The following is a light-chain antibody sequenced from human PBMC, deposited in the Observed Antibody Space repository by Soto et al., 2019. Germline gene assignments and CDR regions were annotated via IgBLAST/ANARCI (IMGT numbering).Light chain of an antibody. V-gene: IGKV3-20*01. CDR2: GAS. CDR3: QQCGTSPLT. CDR1: QSVTSSY. J-gene: IGKJ4*01. Sequence: EIVLTQSPGNLSLSPGERATLSCRASQSVTSSYLAWYQQKPGQAPRLLIYGASSRATGIPDRFSGSGSGTDFTLTISRLEPEDFAVYYCQQCGTSPLTFGGGTKVEIK.